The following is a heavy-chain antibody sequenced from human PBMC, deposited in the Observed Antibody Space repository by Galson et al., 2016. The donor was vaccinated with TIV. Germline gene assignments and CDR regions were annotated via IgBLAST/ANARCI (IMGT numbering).Heavy chain of an antibody. J-gene: IGHJ4*02. Sequence: SLRPCAASGFTFGSYGMHWVRQAPGKGLEWVAGLWYDGGNRIYAESVKGRFTISRENSKNTVYLQMSSLRDEDTAVYYCAREFSETSFDYWGQGTLVSVSS. CDR2: LWYDGGNR. CDR3: AREFSETSFDY. V-gene: IGHV3-33*01. D-gene: IGHD6-25*01. CDR1: GFTFGSYG.